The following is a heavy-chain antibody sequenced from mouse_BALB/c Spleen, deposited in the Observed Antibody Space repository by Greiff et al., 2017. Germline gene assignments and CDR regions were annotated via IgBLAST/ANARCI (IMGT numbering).Heavy chain of an antibody. V-gene: IGHV1-4*01. CDR2: INPSSGYT. CDR1: GYTFTSYT. D-gene: IGHD2-1*01. Sequence: VKVVESGAELARPGASVKMSCKASGYTFTSYTMHWVKQRPGQGLEWIGYINPSSGYTNYNQKFKDKATLTADKSSSTAYMQLSSLTSEDSAVYYCARGYGNYDYFDYWGQGTTLTVSS. CDR3: ARGYGNYDYFDY. J-gene: IGHJ2*01.